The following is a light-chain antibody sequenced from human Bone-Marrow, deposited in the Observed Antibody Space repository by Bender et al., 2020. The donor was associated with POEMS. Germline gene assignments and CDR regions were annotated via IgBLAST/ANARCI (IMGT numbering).Light chain of an antibody. V-gene: IGLV3-21*04. CDR1: DVETKN. J-gene: IGLJ3*02. Sequence: SFELTQPPSQSAAPGETASFTCGGYDVETKNVHWYQQRPGQAPLLVIRYNSDRPSGVPERFSGSKSGNTATLTINRVEVGDEADYYCQVWDATSDHPVFGGGTHLTVL. CDR2: YNS. CDR3: QVWDATSDHPV.